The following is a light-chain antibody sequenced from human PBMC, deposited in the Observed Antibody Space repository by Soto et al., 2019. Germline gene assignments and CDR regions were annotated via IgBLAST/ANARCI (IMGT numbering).Light chain of an antibody. CDR3: CSYAGSSTGVV. V-gene: IGLV2-23*01. CDR2: EGS. CDR1: SSDVGSYNL. Sequence: QSALTQPASVSGSPGQSITISCTGTSSDVGSYNLVSWYQQHPGKAPKLMIYEGSKRPSGVSNRFSSSKSGNTASLTISGLQAEDEADYYCCSYAGSSTGVVFGGGTKLTVL. J-gene: IGLJ2*01.